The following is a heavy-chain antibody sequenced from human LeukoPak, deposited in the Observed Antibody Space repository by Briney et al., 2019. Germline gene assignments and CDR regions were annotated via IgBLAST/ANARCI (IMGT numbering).Heavy chain of an antibody. CDR3: AKDRVGAMLYFDY. D-gene: IGHD1-26*01. V-gene: IGHV3-23*01. CDR1: GFTFSSYG. CDR2: LSGSGGTT. J-gene: IGHJ4*02. Sequence: GGSLRLSCAASGFTFSSYGMSWVRQAPGKGLEWVSGLSGSGGTTYYVDSVKGRFTISRDNSKNTLYLQMNSLRAEDTAVYYCAKDRVGAMLYFDYWGQGTLVTVSS.